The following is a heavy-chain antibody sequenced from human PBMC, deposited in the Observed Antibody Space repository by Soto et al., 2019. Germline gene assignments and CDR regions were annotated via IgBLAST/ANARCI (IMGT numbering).Heavy chain of an antibody. V-gene: IGHV4-59*08. D-gene: IGHD3-22*01. CDR3: ARLWDSSGHSQKYFDS. CDR2: IYYTGTT. CDR1: GGSISGHY. J-gene: IGHJ4*02. Sequence: QVQLQESGPGLVKPSETLSLTCTVSGGSISGHYWSWIRQPPGKGLEWIGYIYYTGTTSYNPSLKSRVTMSVDTSKNQLSLELSSVTAADTAVYYCARLWDSSGHSQKYFDSWGQGTLVTVSS.